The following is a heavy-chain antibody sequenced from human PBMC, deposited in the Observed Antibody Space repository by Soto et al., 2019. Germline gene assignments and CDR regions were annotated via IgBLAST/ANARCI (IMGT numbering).Heavy chain of an antibody. D-gene: IGHD1-26*01. Sequence: SETLSLTCTVSGGSISSYYWSWIRQAPGKGLEWIGYISYSGSTNYNPSLKSRVTISVDTSKNQFSLRLSSVTAADTAVYYCARCVYSGNSRHFDYWGQGTLVTVS. CDR2: ISYSGST. CDR1: GGSISSYY. V-gene: IGHV4-59*08. J-gene: IGHJ4*02. CDR3: ARCVYSGNSRHFDY.